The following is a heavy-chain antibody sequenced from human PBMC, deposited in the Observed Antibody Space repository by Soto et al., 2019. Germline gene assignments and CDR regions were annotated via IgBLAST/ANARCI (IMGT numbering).Heavy chain of an antibody. J-gene: IGHJ3*02. Sequence: ASVKVSCKASGYTFTSYDINWVRQATGQGLEWMGWMNPNSGNAGYAQKFQGRVTMTRNTSISTAYMELSSLRSEDTAVYYCAREGPLDTAMVSDAFDIWGQGTMVTVSS. CDR2: MNPNSGNA. D-gene: IGHD5-18*01. CDR3: AREGPLDTAMVSDAFDI. CDR1: GYTFTSYD. V-gene: IGHV1-8*01.